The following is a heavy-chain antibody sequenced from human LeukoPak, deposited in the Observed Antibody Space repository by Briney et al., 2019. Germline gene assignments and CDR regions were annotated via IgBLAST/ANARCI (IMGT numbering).Heavy chain of an antibody. CDR3: ARGGFYCGGDCYVDY. CDR1: GGSFIPYY. J-gene: IGHJ4*02. Sequence: SETLSLTCAVYGGSFIPYYWSWIRQPPGKGLEWIGEINHSGSTNYNPSLKSRVTISVDTSKNQFSLKLSSVTAAYTAVYHCARGGFYCGGDCYVDYWGQGTLVTVSS. V-gene: IGHV4-34*01. D-gene: IGHD2-21*02. CDR2: INHSGST.